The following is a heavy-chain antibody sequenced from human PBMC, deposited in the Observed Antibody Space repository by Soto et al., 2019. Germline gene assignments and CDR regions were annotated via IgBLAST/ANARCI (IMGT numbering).Heavy chain of an antibody. J-gene: IGHJ3*02. CDR1: GYTFTSYA. CDR3: ASTGQWLPPSDAFDI. D-gene: IGHD6-19*01. Sequence: ASVKVSCKASGYTFTSYAMHWVRQAPGQRLEWMGWINAGNGNTKYSQKFQGGVTITRDTSASTAYMELSSLRSEDTAVYYCASTGQWLPPSDAFDIWGQGTMVTVSS. CDR2: INAGNGNT. V-gene: IGHV1-3*01.